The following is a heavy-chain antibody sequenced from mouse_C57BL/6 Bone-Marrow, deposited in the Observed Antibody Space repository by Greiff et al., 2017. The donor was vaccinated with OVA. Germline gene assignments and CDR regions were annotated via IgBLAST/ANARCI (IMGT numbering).Heavy chain of an antibody. J-gene: IGHJ1*03. CDR2: IYPGSGST. D-gene: IGHD1-1*01. CDR1: GYTFTSYW. CDR3: ARRCYGSSYWYFDV. Sequence: QVQLQQPGAELVKPGASVKMSCKASGYTFTSYWITWVKQRPGQGVEWIGDIYPGSGSTNYNEKFKSKATLTVDTSSSTAYMQLSSLTSEDSAVVNSARRCYGSSYWYFDVWGTGTTVTVSS. V-gene: IGHV1-55*01.